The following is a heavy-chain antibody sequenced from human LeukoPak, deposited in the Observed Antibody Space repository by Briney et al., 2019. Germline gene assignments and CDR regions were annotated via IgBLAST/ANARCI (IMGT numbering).Heavy chain of an antibody. J-gene: IGHJ2*01. Sequence: PSETLSLTCAVYGGSFSGYYWSWIRQPPGKGLEWIGEINHSGSTNYNPSLKSRVTISVDTSKNQFSLKLSSVTAADTAVYYCVTTPVIVGATAHWYFDLWGRGSLVTVSS. CDR2: INHSGST. V-gene: IGHV4-34*01. CDR1: GGSFSGYY. D-gene: IGHD1-26*01. CDR3: VTTPVIVGATAHWYFDL.